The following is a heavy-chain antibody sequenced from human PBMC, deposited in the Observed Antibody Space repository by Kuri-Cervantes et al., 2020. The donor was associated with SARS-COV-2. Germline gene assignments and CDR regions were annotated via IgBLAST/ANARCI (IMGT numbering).Heavy chain of an antibody. J-gene: IGHJ4*02. CDR3: ARTSYGSALY. CDR2: IYHSGST. CDR1: GGSISSSSYY. D-gene: IGHD3-10*01. Sequence: SETLSLTCTVSGGSISSSSYYWGWIRQPPGKGLEWIGSIYHSGSTYYNPSLKSRVTISVDTSKNQLSLKLSSVTAADTAVYYCARTSYGSALYWGQGTLVTVSS. V-gene: IGHV4-39*07.